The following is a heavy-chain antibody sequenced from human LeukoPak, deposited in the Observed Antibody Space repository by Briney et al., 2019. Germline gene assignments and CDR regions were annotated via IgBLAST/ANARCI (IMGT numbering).Heavy chain of an antibody. J-gene: IGHJ4*02. CDR2: ISYDGSNK. Sequence: GGSLRLSCAASGFTFSSYAMHWVRQAPGKGLEWVAVISYDGSNKYYADSVKGRFTISRDNAKNSLYLQMNSLRAEDTAVYYCARGRPDIVVVPAATIDYWGQGTLVTVSS. CDR3: ARGRPDIVVVPAATIDY. CDR1: GFTFSSYA. D-gene: IGHD2-2*01. V-gene: IGHV3-30-3*01.